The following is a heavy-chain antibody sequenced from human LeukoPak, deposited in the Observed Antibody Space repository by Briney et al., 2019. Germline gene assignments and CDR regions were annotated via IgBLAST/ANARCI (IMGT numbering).Heavy chain of an antibody. CDR3: ARVHSSSSYYFDY. V-gene: IGHV1-2*04. D-gene: IGHD6-13*01. Sequence: ASVKVSCKASGYTLTGYYMHWVRQAPGQGLEWMGWINPNSGGTNYAQKFQGWVTMTRDTSISTAYMELSRLRSDDTAVYYCARVHSSSSYYFDYWGQGTLVTVSS. CDR1: GYTLTGYY. CDR2: INPNSGGT. J-gene: IGHJ4*02.